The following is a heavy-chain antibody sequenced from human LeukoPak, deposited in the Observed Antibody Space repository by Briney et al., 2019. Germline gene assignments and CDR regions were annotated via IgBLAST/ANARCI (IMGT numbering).Heavy chain of an antibody. V-gene: IGHV4-59*12. J-gene: IGHJ3*02. Sequence: SETLSLTCTVAGGYISNFFWAWIRQPPGKGLEWIGYIYNDGSTKYNPSLKSRVTISINVSKNQFSLKLSSVTAADTAVYYCARGPTGDYAFDIWGRGTMVTVSS. D-gene: IGHD4-17*01. CDR1: GGYISNFF. CDR3: ARGPTGDYAFDI. CDR2: IYNDGST.